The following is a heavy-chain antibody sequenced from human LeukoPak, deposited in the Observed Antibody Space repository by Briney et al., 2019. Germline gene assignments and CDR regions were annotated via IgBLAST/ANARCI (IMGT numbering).Heavy chain of an antibody. D-gene: IGHD6-13*01. CDR1: GYTFTSYI. CDR3: ARDRHIAAAVYYYYMDV. J-gene: IGHJ6*03. Sequence: ASVKVSCKASGYTFTSYIISWVRQAPGQGLEWMGWINAYNGNTDYAQRVQGRVTMTTDTSTSTAYMELRSLRSEDTAGYYCARDRHIAAAVYYYYMDVWGKGTPVTVSS. CDR2: INAYNGNT. V-gene: IGHV1-18*01.